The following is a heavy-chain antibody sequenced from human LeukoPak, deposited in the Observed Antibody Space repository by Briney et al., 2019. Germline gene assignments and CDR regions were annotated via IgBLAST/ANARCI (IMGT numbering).Heavy chain of an antibody. CDR1: GFTFSSYT. D-gene: IGHD6-19*01. CDR3: ARGADSSGWCFAS. J-gene: IGHJ5*01. Sequence: GGSLRLSCAASGFTFSSYTMTWVRQAPGKGPEWVSTISSSGGSTYYADSVRGRFTISRDNSKNTLYLQMNSLRAEDTALYYCARGADSSGWCFASWGQGTLVTVYS. CDR2: ISSSGGST. V-gene: IGHV3-23*01.